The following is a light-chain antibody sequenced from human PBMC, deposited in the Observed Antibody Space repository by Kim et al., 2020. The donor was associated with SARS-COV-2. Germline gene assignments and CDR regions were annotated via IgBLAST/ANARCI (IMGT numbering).Light chain of an antibody. CDR3: QKYSSAPYT. CDR2: AAS. CDR1: QGISKY. J-gene: IGKJ2*01. Sequence: SASVGDRVTITCLASQGISKYLVWYQQKPVKVPKLLIYAASTLQSGVPSRFSGSGSGTDFTLTISSLQPEDVATYYCQKYSSAPYTFGQGTKLEI. V-gene: IGKV1-27*01.